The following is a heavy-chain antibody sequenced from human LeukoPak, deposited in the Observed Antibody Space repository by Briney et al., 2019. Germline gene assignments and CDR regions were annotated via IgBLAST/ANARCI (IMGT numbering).Heavy chain of an antibody. CDR1: GGSISSNY. J-gene: IGHJ4*02. V-gene: IGHV4-59*08. CDR2: IYYSGST. CDR3: ASYSGSYGDFDY. Sequence: SETLSLTCTVSGGSISSNYWSWIRQPPGKGLEWIGYIYYSGSTNYNPSLKSRVTISVDTSKNQFSLKLSSVTAADTAVYYCASYSGSYGDFDYWGQGTLVTVSS. D-gene: IGHD1-26*01.